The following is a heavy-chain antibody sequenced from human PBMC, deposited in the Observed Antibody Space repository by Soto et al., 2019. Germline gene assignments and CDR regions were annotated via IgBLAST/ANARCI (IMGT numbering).Heavy chain of an antibody. Sequence: QVQLQQWGAGLLKPSETLSLTCAVYGGFVSSGSYYWSWIRQPPGKGLEWIGEMSHSGATHFNPSLKSRVTITVDTSKNQFSLKMSSVTAADTALYYCARVERGTATTVVDAFDIWGPGTMVTVSS. D-gene: IGHD1-1*01. V-gene: IGHV4-34*01. CDR1: GGFVSSGSYY. J-gene: IGHJ3*02. CDR2: MSHSGAT. CDR3: ARVERGTATTVVDAFDI.